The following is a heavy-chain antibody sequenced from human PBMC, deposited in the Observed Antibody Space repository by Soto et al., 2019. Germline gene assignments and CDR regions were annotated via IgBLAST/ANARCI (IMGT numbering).Heavy chain of an antibody. Sequence: EVQLVESGGGLVQPGGSLKLSCAASGFTFSDSAMHWVRQASGKGLEWVGRIRSKANTYATAYAASVKGRFTISRDDSKNTAYLHMNSLKTEDTAVYYCSRQGDGEKSAVDYWGQGTLVTVSS. CDR2: IRSKANTYAT. CDR1: GFTFSDSA. V-gene: IGHV3-73*02. J-gene: IGHJ4*02. CDR3: SRQGDGEKSAVDY.